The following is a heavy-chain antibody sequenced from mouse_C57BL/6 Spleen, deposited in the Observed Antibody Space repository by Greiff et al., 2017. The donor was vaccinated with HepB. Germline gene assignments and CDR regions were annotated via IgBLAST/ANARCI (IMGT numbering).Heavy chain of an antibody. V-gene: IGHV1-9*01. CDR2: ILPGSGST. CDR1: GYTFTGYW. CDR3: ARRVCLFDY. J-gene: IGHJ2*01. Sequence: QVQLQQSGAELMKPGASVKLSCKATGYTFTGYWIEWVKQRPGHGLEWIGEILPGSGSTNYTEKFKGQATITADTSSNTAYMQLSSLATEDSAIYYCARRVCLFDYWGQGTTLTVSS.